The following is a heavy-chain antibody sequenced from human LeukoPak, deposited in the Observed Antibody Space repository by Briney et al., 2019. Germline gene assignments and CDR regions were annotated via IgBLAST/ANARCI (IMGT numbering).Heavy chain of an antibody. J-gene: IGHJ6*02. D-gene: IGHD3-16*02. CDR2: IIPIFGTA. CDR3: ARVRLYRYYYGMDV. Sequence: VASVKVSCKASGGTFSSYAISWVRQAPGQGLEWMGGIIPIFGTANYAQKFQGRVTITADESTSTAYMELSSLRSEDTAVYYCARVRLYRYYYGMDVWGQGTTVTVSS. CDR1: GGTFSSYA. V-gene: IGHV1-69*13.